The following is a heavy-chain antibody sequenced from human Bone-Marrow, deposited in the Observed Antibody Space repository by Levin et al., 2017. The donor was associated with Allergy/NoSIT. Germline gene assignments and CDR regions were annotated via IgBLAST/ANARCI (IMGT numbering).Heavy chain of an antibody. Sequence: GESLKISCAASGFTFSSFAMSWVRQAPGKGLEWVSAISGSGGSTYYADSVKGRFTISRDNSKNTLNLQMNSLRAEDTALYYCAKGLDSRGGPYFDYWGQGTLVTVSS. CDR1: GFTFSSFA. V-gene: IGHV3-23*01. D-gene: IGHD6-19*01. CDR2: ISGSGGST. J-gene: IGHJ4*02. CDR3: AKGLDSRGGPYFDY.